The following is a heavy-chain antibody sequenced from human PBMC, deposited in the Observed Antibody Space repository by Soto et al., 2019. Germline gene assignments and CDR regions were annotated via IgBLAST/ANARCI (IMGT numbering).Heavy chain of an antibody. J-gene: IGHJ4*02. CDR2: LSGSGTST. Sequence: PGGSLRLSCAASGFSFVNYAMNWVRQAPGKGLEWDSGLSGSGTSTYYADSVKGRFTISRDNSRETLFLQMNSLTADDTAVYYCAKATTNGGWFNPFDSWGQGALVTVSS. D-gene: IGHD6-19*01. CDR3: AKATTNGGWFNPFDS. CDR1: GFSFVNYA. V-gene: IGHV3-23*01.